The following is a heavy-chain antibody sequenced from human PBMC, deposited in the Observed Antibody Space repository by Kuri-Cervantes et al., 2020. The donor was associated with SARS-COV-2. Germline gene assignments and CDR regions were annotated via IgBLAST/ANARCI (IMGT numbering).Heavy chain of an antibody. CDR3: ARARCSGGSCPPGY. CDR2: ISGSGGST. Sequence: GESLKISCAASGFTFSSYAMNWVRQAPGKGLEWVSAISGSGGSTYYADSVKGRFTISRDNAKNTLYLQMNSLRAEDTAVYYCARARCSGGSCPPGYWGQGTLVTVSS. J-gene: IGHJ4*02. V-gene: IGHV3-23*01. CDR1: GFTFSSYA. D-gene: IGHD2-15*01.